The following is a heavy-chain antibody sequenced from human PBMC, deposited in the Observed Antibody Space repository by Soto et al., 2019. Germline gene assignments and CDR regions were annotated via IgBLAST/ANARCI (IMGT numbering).Heavy chain of an antibody. J-gene: IGHJ4*02. V-gene: IGHV3-33*01. Sequence: QVQLVESGGGVVQPGRSLRLSCAASGFTFSSYGMHWVRQAPGKGLEWVAVIWYDGSNKYYADSVKGRFTISRDNSKNTLYLQMNSLRAGDTAVYYCATSPLRLGELSFIHWGQGTLVTVSS. CDR3: ATSPLRLGELSFIH. CDR1: GFTFSSYG. CDR2: IWYDGSNK. D-gene: IGHD3-16*02.